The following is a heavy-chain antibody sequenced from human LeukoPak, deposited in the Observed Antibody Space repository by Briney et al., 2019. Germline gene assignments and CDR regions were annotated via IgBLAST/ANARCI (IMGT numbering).Heavy chain of an antibody. CDR2: ISSSGSTI. D-gene: IGHD3-10*01. CDR3: ARDHSYYYGSGSFDY. V-gene: IGHV3-11*04. CDR1: GFTFSDYY. Sequence: GGSLRLSCAASGFTFSDYYMSWIRQAPGKGLEWVSYISSSGSTIYYADSVKGRFTISRDNAKNSRYLHMYSPGAEDTAVYYCARDHSYYYGSGSFDYWGQGTLVTVSS. J-gene: IGHJ4*02.